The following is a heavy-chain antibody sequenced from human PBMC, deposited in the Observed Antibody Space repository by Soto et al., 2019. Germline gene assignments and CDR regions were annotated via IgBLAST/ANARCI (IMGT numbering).Heavy chain of an antibody. CDR1: GGSFSGYY. Sequence: SETLSRTCAVYGGSFSGYYWSWIRQPPGKGLEWIGEINHSGSTNYNPSLKSRVTISVDTSKNQFSLKLSSVTAADTAVYYCARGRFIRFGELGDWFDPWGQGTLVTV. CDR3: ARGRFIRFGELGDWFDP. J-gene: IGHJ5*02. D-gene: IGHD3-10*01. V-gene: IGHV4-34*01. CDR2: INHSGST.